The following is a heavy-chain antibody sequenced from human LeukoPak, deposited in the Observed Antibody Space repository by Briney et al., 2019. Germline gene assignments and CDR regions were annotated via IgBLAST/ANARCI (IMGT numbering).Heavy chain of an antibody. CDR3: ARGIGYCSDFSCHLDP. CDR1: GYTFTSNA. J-gene: IGHJ5*02. CDR2: INTDSGNP. Sequence: ASVKVSCKASGYTFTSNALNWVRQSPGQGLEWMGWINTDSGNPTYAQGFTGRFVFSLDTSVSTAYLQINSLEAEDTATYYCARGIGYCSDFSCHLDPWGQGTLVTVSS. V-gene: IGHV7-4-1*02. D-gene: IGHD2-15*01.